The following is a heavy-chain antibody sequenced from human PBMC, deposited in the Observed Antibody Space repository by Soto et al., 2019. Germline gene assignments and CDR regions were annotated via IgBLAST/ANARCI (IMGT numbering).Heavy chain of an antibody. CDR2: ISWNSGSI. CDR3: ARDQTMAGPTTCDY. J-gene: IGHJ4*02. V-gene: IGHV3-9*01. Sequence: GGSLRLSCAASGFTFDDYAMHWVRQAPGKGLEWVAGISWNSGSIGYAASVKGRFTISRDNAKNTLYLQMNSVRAEDTGVYYCARDQTMAGPTTCDYCGQGTLVTVSS. D-gene: IGHD6-19*01. CDR1: GFTFDDYA.